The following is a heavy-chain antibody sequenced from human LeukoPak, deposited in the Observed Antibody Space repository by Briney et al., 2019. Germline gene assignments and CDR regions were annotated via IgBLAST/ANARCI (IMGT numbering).Heavy chain of an antibody. J-gene: IGHJ3*02. CDR2: ISSSGSTI. V-gene: IGHV3-11*01. CDR3: ARAPPPRYCSSTSCYWVAFDI. CDR1: GFTFSDYY. D-gene: IGHD2-2*01. Sequence: GGPLRLSCAAPGFTFSDYYMSWIRQAPGKGLEWVSYISSSGSTIYYADSVKGRFTISRDNAKNSLYLQMNSLRAEDTAVYYCARAPPPRYCSSTSCYWVAFDIWGQGTMVTVSS.